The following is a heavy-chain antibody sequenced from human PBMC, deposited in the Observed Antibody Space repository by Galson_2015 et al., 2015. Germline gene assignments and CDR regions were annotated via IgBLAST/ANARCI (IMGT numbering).Heavy chain of an antibody. CDR2: SIPIFRTP. CDR1: GGILSNYV. V-gene: IGHV1-69*06. Sequence: CKASGGILSNYVITWVRQAPGQGLEWMGESIPIFRTPKYAQKFQGRVTLLADKSTSTAYMELSSLQSEDTAVYYCARGFCSGGSCYEFAFDIWGQGTMVTVSS. J-gene: IGHJ3*02. D-gene: IGHD2-15*01. CDR3: ARGFCSGGSCYEFAFDI.